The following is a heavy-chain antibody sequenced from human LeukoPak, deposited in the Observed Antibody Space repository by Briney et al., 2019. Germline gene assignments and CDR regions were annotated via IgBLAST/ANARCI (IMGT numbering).Heavy chain of an antibody. CDR3: AKDRLIVVVTATDY. Sequence: GGSLRLSCTASVFAFSNYEMTWVRQAPGKGLDWVSNIGGSGANTYYADSVKGRFTISRDNSKNTLYLQMNSLRAEDTAVYYCAKDRLIVVVTATDYWGQGTLVTVSS. D-gene: IGHD2-21*02. V-gene: IGHV3-23*01. CDR1: VFAFSNYE. CDR2: IGGSGANT. J-gene: IGHJ4*02.